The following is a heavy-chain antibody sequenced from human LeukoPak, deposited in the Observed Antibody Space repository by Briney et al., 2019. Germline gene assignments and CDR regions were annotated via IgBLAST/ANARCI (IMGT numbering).Heavy chain of an antibody. J-gene: IGHJ4*02. Sequence: SETLSLTCAVYGGSFGGYYWSWIRQPPGKGLEWIGEINHSGSTNYNPSLKSRVTISVDTSKNQFSLKLSSVTAADTAVYYCARIDGYNPRGFDYWGQGTLVTVSS. D-gene: IGHD5-24*01. CDR3: ARIDGYNPRGFDY. CDR1: GGSFGGYY. V-gene: IGHV4-34*01. CDR2: INHSGST.